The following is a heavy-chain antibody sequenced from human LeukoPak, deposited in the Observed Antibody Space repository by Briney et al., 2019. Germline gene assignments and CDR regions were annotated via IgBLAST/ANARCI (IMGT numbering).Heavy chain of an antibody. J-gene: IGHJ4*02. CDR2: ISGSGGST. CDR1: GFTFSSYA. D-gene: IGHD2-15*01. Sequence: GGSLRLSCAASGFTFSSYAMSWVRQAPGKGLEWVSSISGSGGSTYYADSVKGRFTISRDNSKHTLYLQMNSLRAEDTAVYYCAKAASLGYCSAGSCYFDYWGQGTLATVSS. V-gene: IGHV3-23*01. CDR3: AKAASLGYCSAGSCYFDY.